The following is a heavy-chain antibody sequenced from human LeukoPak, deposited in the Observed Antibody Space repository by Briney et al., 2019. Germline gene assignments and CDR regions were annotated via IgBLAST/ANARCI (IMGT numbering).Heavy chain of an antibody. V-gene: IGHV3-33*06. CDR1: GFTFSSYG. CDR2: IWYDGSNK. J-gene: IGHJ4*02. Sequence: GGSLRLSCAAFGFTFSSYGMHWVRQAPGKGLEWVAVIWYDGSNKYYADSVKGRFTISRDNSKNTLYLQVNSLRAEDTAVYYCAKDLRGYSYGYDYWGQGTLVTVSS. CDR3: AKDLRGYSYGYDY. D-gene: IGHD5-18*01.